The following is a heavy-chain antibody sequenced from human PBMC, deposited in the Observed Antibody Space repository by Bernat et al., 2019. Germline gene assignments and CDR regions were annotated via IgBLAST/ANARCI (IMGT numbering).Heavy chain of an antibody. J-gene: IGHJ3*02. V-gene: IGHV4-39*01. CDR2: VYSSGST. D-gene: IGHD3-22*01. CDR3: ATAWRATYYYGSSGYYGWDAFDT. CDR1: SGSISSHNYF. Sequence: QLQLQESGPGLVKPSETLSLTCTVSSGSISSHNYFWGWIREPPGKGLEWIGSVYSSGSTYYNPPLKGRVTISVDTSKNQFSLKLTSVTAAYTAVYYCATAWRATYYYGSSGYYGWDAFDTWGQGTMVTVSS.